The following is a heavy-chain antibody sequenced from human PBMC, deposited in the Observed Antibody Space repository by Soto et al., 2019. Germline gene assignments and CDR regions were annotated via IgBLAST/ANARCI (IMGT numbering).Heavy chain of an antibody. CDR3: ARDEVGYSGYDAFYYYYGMDV. CDR1: GFTFSSYG. D-gene: IGHD5-12*01. CDR2: IWYDVSNK. V-gene: IGHV3-33*01. J-gene: IGHJ6*02. Sequence: PGGSLRLSCAASGFTFSSYGMHWVRQAPGKGLEWVAVIWYDVSNKYYADSVKGRFTISRDNSKNTLYLQMSSLRAEDTAVYYCARDEVGYSGYDAFYYYYGMDVWGQGTRVTVSS.